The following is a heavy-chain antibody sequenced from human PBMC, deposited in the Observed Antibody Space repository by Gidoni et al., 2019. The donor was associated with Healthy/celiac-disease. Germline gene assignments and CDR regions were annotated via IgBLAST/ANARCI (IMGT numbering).Heavy chain of an antibody. J-gene: IGHJ5*02. CDR1: GFTFSSYG. CDR3: ARDRFLWMPEHNWFDP. Sequence: QVQLVESGGGVVQPGRSLRLPCAASGFTFSSYGMHWVRQAPGKGLEWVAVIWYDGSNKYYADSVKGRFTISRDNSKNTLYLQMNSLRAEDTAVYYCARDRFLWMPEHNWFDPWGQGTLVTVSS. V-gene: IGHV3-33*01. CDR2: IWYDGSNK. D-gene: IGHD3-10*01.